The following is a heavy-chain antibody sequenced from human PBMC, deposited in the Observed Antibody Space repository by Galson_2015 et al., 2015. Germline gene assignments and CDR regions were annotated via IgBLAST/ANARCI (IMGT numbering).Heavy chain of an antibody. CDR1: GFTFSSYS. D-gene: IGHD6-13*01. V-gene: IGHV3-21*01. CDR3: ARDRIASANWFDP. Sequence: SLRLSCAASGFTFSSYSMNWVRQAPGKGLEWVSSISSSSSYIYYADSVKGRFTISRDNAKNSLYLQMNSLRAEDTAVYYCARDRIASANWFDPWGQGTPVTVSS. CDR2: ISSSSSYI. J-gene: IGHJ5*02.